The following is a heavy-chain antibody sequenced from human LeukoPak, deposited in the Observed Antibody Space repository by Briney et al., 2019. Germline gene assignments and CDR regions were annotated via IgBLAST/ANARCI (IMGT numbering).Heavy chain of an antibody. CDR3: TAQWLVPPGYMDV. CDR2: IRSKANSYAT. Sequence: GGSLRLSCAASGFTFSGSAMHWVRQASGKGLEWVGRIRSKANSYATAYAASVKGRFTISRDDSKNTAYLQMNSLKTEDTAVYYCTAQWLVPPGYMDVWGKGTTVTVSS. CDR1: GFTFSGSA. D-gene: IGHD6-19*01. J-gene: IGHJ6*03. V-gene: IGHV3-73*01.